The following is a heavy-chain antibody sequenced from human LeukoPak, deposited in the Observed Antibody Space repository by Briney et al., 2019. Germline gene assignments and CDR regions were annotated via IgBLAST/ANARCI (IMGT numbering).Heavy chain of an antibody. CDR3: WEGLGFSSWVYGWFGP. CDR1: GFTFSSYG. J-gene: IGHJ5*02. V-gene: IGHV3-30*03. Sequence: PGGSLRLSCAASGFTFSSYGMHWVRQAPGKGLEWVAVISYDGSNKYNADSVKGRFTISRDNSKHTLYLQRTSHRAEATAVYFWWEGLGFSSWVYGWFGPWGQGTLVTVSS. D-gene: IGHD6-19*01. CDR2: ISYDGSNK.